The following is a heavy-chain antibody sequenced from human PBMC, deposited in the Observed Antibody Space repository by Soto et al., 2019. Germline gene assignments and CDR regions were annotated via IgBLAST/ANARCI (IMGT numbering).Heavy chain of an antibody. J-gene: IGHJ4*02. CDR3: AKASRGNLPAGYLFGN. CDR1: GFTFDDYA. CDR2: ISWSSGSV. D-gene: IGHD3-9*01. Sequence: EVQLVESGGGLVQPGRSLRLSCAASGFTFDDYAMHWVRQAPGKGLEWVSGISWSSGSVAYAASVKGRFTISRDNAKNSLYLQMNSLRAEDTALYYCAKASRGNLPAGYLFGNCGQGTLVTVSS. V-gene: IGHV3-9*01.